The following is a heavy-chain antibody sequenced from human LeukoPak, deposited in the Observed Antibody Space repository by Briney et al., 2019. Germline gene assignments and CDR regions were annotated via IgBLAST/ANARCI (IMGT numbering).Heavy chain of an antibody. CDR1: GYTFTSYY. CDR2: INPSGGST. Sequence: GASVKVSCKASGYTFTSYYMHWVRQAPGQGLEWMGIINPSGGSTSYAQKFQGRVTMTRDTSIKTGYMELSRLRSDDTAMYYCARVREYSSGCYFDSWGQGTLVTVSS. J-gene: IGHJ4*02. D-gene: IGHD6-19*01. CDR3: ARVREYSSGCYFDS. V-gene: IGHV1-46*01.